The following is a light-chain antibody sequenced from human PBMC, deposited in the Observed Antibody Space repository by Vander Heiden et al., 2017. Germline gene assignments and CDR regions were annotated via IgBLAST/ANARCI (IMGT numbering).Light chain of an antibody. Sequence: DIQMTQSPSSLSESVGDRVTITCRASQYISNYLKWYQQKPGKAPKLLIYAASNLQSGVPSRFSGSGSGTDFTLTISSLQPEDFATYYCQQSFTTPLTFGGGTKVEIK. CDR1: QYISNY. CDR2: AAS. V-gene: IGKV1-39*01. CDR3: QQSFTTPLT. J-gene: IGKJ4*01.